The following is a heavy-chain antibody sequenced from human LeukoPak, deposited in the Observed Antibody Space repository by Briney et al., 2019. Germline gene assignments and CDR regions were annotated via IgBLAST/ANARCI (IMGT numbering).Heavy chain of an antibody. CDR1: GFTFSSYW. CDR2: TNNDGSST. Sequence: GGSLRLSCAASGFTFSSYWMHWVRQAPGKGLVWVSRTNNDGSSTSYADSVKGRFTISRDNAKNTLYLQMNSLRAEDTAVYYCARISGGNSLFDYWGQGTLVTVSS. D-gene: IGHD4-23*01. CDR3: ARISGGNSLFDY. V-gene: IGHV3-74*01. J-gene: IGHJ4*02.